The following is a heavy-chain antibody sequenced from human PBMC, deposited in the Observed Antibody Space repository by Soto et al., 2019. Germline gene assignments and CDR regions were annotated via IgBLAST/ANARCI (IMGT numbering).Heavy chain of an antibody. V-gene: IGHV3-23*01. CDR1: GFTFSSYA. CDR2: ISGSGGST. CDR3: AKDSHPLMTTVPPAFAY. Sequence: GGSLRLSCAASGFTFSSYAMSWVRQAPGKGLEWVSAISGSGGSTYYADSVKGRFTISRDNSKNTLYLQMNSLRAEGTAVYYCAKDSHPLMTTVPPAFAYSGRGTLVTGSS. D-gene: IGHD4-17*01. J-gene: IGHJ4*02.